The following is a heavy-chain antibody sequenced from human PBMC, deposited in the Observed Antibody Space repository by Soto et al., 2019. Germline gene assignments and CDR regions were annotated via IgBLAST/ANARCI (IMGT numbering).Heavy chain of an antibody. CDR2: IWYDGSNK. Sequence: GGSLRLSCAASGFTFSSYDMHWVRQAPGKGLEWVAVIWYDGSNKYYADSVKGRFTISRDNSKNTLYLQMNSLRAEDTAVYYCARLYYYGSGSYGRYYYYMDVWGKGTTVTVSS. D-gene: IGHD3-10*01. CDR1: GFTFSSYD. V-gene: IGHV3-33*01. CDR3: ARLYYYGSGSYGRYYYYMDV. J-gene: IGHJ6*03.